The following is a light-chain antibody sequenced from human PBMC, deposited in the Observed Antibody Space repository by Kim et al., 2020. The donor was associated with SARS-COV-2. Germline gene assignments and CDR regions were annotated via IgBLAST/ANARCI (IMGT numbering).Light chain of an antibody. CDR3: QQYDTSPRT. V-gene: IGKV3-20*01. CDR1: QSVGNKY. Sequence: EIVLTQSPGTLSLSPGERATLFCRASQSVGNKYLAWYQQKPGQAPRLLIYGASNRATAIPDRFSGSGSGTDFTLTISRLEPDDFAVYFCQQYDTSPRTFGPGTRV. J-gene: IGKJ1*01. CDR2: GAS.